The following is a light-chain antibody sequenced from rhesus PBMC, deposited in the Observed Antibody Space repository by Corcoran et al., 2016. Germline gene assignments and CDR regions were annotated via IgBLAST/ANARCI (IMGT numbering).Light chain of an antibody. V-gene: IGKV1-94*01. CDR3: LPDYSTPLT. J-gene: IGKJ4*01. CDR1: QDIKKE. Sequence: DIQMTQSPSSLSASVGDRVTVTCRASQDIKKELSWYQQKPGKAPTLLIDAASTLETGFSSRFSGSGSVTAFALTIRSLQPEDFATYYCLPDYSTPLTFGGGTKVDIK. CDR2: AAS.